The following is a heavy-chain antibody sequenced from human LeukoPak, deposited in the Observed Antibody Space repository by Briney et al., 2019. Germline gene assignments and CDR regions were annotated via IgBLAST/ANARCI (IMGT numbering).Heavy chain of an antibody. J-gene: IGHJ4*02. V-gene: IGHV1-3*01. CDR1: GYTFTSYA. Sequence: ASVXVSCKASGYTFTSYAMHWVRXAXGQRLEWMXWINAGNGNTKYSQKFQGRVTITRDTSASTAYMELSSLRSEDTAVYYCARRPYGSGSYPLDYWGQGTLVTVSS. D-gene: IGHD3-10*01. CDR2: INAGNGNT. CDR3: ARRPYGSGSYPLDY.